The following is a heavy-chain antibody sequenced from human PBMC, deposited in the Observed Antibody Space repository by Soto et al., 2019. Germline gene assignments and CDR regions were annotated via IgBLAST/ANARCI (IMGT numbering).Heavy chain of an antibody. J-gene: IGHJ6*02. V-gene: IGHV3-48*01. CDR2: ISSSSSTI. D-gene: IGHD1-26*01. CDR3: ARGGWDLHPYSYYYGMDV. Sequence: EVQLVESGGGLVQPGGSLRLSCAASGFTFSSYSMNWVRQAPGKGLEWVSYISSSSSTIYYADSVKGRFTISRDNAKNSLYLQMNSLRAEDTAVYYCARGGWDLHPYSYYYGMDVWGQGTTVTVSS. CDR1: GFTFSSYS.